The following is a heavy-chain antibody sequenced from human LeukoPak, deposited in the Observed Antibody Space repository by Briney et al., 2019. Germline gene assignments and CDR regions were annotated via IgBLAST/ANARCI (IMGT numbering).Heavy chain of an antibody. J-gene: IGHJ6*02. Sequence: SETLSLTCTVSGGSIGSSTYYWGWIRQSPGKGLEWLGSMYYSGSTYYNPSLKSRVTISVDTSKNQFSLKLSSVTAADTAVYYCVRHPAERVDYWYGMDVWGQGTTVTVSS. CDR2: MYYSGST. D-gene: IGHD3-10*01. CDR1: GGSIGSSTYY. V-gene: IGHV4-39*01. CDR3: VRHPAERVDYWYGMDV.